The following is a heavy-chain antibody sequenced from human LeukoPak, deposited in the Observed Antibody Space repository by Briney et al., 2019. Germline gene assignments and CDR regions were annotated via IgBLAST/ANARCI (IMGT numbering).Heavy chain of an antibody. V-gene: IGHV4-34*01. J-gene: IGHJ6*02. CDR2: INHSGST. D-gene: IGHD6-6*01. CDR3: ASQYSSSSYGMDV. Sequence: SETLSLTCAVYGGSFSGYYWSWIRQPPGKGLEWIGEINHSGSTNYNPSLKSRVTISVDTSKNQFSLKLSSVTAADTVVYYCASQYSSSSYGMDVWGQGTTVTVSS. CDR1: GGSFSGYY.